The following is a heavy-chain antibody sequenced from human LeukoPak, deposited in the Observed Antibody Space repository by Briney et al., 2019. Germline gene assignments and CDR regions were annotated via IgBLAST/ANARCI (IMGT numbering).Heavy chain of an antibody. D-gene: IGHD2-21*02. CDR3: ATYGGDWKFDS. CDR1: GGSINSGDYY. J-gene: IGHJ4*02. V-gene: IGHV4-39*07. CDR2: ITYRGSP. Sequence: SETLSLTCTVSGGSINSGDYYWVWIRQPPGKGLQWIGEITYRGSPYYHPSLNSRATISIDASQRHVSLTLRSVTAADTAVYYCATYGGDWKFDSWGQGTLVTVSS.